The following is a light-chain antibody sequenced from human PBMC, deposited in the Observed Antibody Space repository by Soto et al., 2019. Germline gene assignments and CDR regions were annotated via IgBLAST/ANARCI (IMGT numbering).Light chain of an antibody. CDR1: QDIAGY. J-gene: IGKJ5*01. Sequence: DIQVSKSPSSVSASVGDIVNITFRASQDIAGYLAFYQHKPGRTPELLIHGASRLQSGVPARFSGSGSGTDFTLSINSLQPEDCATYYCQQADIFPITFGQGTLLDI. CDR2: GAS. CDR3: QQADIFPIT. V-gene: IGKV1D-12*01.